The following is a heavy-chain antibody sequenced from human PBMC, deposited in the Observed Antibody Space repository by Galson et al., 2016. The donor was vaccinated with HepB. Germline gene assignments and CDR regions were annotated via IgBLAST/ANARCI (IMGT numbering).Heavy chain of an antibody. CDR1: GFTFSSYT. CDR2: INDNGGTT. CDR3: VKTFGYGYGIHFFDC. D-gene: IGHD5-18*01. V-gene: IGHV3-64D*09. J-gene: IGHJ4*02. Sequence: SLRLSCAASGFTFSSYTLHWVRQAPGKGLEYVSAINDNGGTTYCADSVKGRFTISRDNSKNTLYLQMSSLRAEDTAVYYCVKTFGYGYGIHFFDCWGQGTLVTVSS.